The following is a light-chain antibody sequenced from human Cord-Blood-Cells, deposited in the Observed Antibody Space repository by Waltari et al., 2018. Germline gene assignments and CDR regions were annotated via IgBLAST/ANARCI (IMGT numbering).Light chain of an antibody. Sequence: QSALTQPASVSGSPGQSITISCTGTSSDVGGYNYVSWYQQHPGKAPKLMIYEVSNLPSGVSNRFSGSKSGNTASLTISGLQAEDEADYYCSSYTRRSTGGFGGGTKLTVL. CDR1: SSDVGGYNY. CDR3: SSYTRRSTGG. J-gene: IGLJ3*02. V-gene: IGLV2-14*01. CDR2: EVS.